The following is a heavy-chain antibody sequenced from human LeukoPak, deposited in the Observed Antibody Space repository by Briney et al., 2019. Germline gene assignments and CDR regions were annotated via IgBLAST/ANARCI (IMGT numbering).Heavy chain of an antibody. CDR2: IIPIFGTA. CDR3: AKEERGITIFGVVINFDY. V-gene: IGHV1-69*05. J-gene: IGHJ4*02. D-gene: IGHD3-3*01. Sequence: ASVKVSCKASGGTFSSYAISWVRQAPGQGLEWMGGIIPIFGTANYAQKFQGRVTITTDESTSTAYMELSSLRSEDTAVYYCAKEERGITIFGVVINFDYWGQGTLVTVSS. CDR1: GGTFSSYA.